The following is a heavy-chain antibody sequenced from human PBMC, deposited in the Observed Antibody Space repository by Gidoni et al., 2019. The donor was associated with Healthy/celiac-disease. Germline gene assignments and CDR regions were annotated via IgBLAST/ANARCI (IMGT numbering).Heavy chain of an antibody. CDR2: FDPEDGET. CDR1: GYTLTELS. V-gene: IGHV1-24*01. D-gene: IGHD3-3*01. J-gene: IGHJ5*02. Sequence: QVQLVQSGAEVKKPGASVKVSCKVSGYTLTELSMHWVRQAPGKGLEWMGGFDPEDGETIYAQKFQGRVTMTEDTSTDTAYMELSSLRSEDTAVYYCATAKGRYYDFWSGPPRRYWFDPWGQGTLVTVSS. CDR3: ATAKGRYYDFWSGPPRRYWFDP.